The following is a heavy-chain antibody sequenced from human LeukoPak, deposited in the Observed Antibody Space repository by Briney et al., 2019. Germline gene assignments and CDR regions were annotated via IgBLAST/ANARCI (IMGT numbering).Heavy chain of an antibody. J-gene: IGHJ6*03. V-gene: IGHV4-4*07. CDR3: ARLTKNDSGSYRFGKKKRGYMDV. Sequence: SETLSLTCTVSGYSISSGYYWGWIRQPAGKGLEWIGRIYTSGSTNYNPSLKSRVTMSVDTSKNQFSLKLSSVTAADTAVYYCARLTKNDSGSYRFGKKKRGYMDVWGKGTTVTISS. CDR2: IYTSGST. D-gene: IGHD3-10*01. CDR1: GYSISSGYY.